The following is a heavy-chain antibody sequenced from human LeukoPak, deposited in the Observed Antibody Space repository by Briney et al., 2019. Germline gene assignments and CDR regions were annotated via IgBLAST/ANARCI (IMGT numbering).Heavy chain of an antibody. V-gene: IGHV1-18*01. Sequence: ASVKVSCKASGYTLSTYGISWVRQAPGQGLEWMGWISGYNSDTKYAQNIQGRVTMTIDTSTSTAYMELRSLRSGDTAVYFCARAQGPAVVVPGANWYFDLWGRGTLVTVSS. CDR1: GYTLSTYG. CDR2: ISGYNSDT. J-gene: IGHJ2*01. D-gene: IGHD2-2*01. CDR3: ARAQGPAVVVPGANWYFDL.